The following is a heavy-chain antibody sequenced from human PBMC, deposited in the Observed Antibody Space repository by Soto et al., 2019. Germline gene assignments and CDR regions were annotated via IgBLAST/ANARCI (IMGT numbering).Heavy chain of an antibody. CDR2: INAGNGNT. D-gene: IGHD3-9*01. J-gene: IGHJ6*02. V-gene: IGHV1-3*01. CDR3: ARALTHTYYYYYGMDV. Sequence: ASVKVSCKASGFTFTSSAMHWVRQARGQRLEWMGWINAGNGNTKYAQKFQGRVTITRDTSASTAYMELSSLRSEDTAVYYCARALTHTYYYYYGMDVWGQGTTVIVSS. CDR1: GFTFTSSA.